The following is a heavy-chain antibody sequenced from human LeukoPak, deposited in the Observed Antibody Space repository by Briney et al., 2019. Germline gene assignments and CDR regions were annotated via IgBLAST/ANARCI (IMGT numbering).Heavy chain of an antibody. CDR3: ANNYYDSSGYPHNLFYYYYYYGMDV. V-gene: IGHV3-30-3*01. J-gene: IGHJ6*02. Sequence: GGSLRLSCAASGFTFSSYAMHWVRQAPGKGLEWVAVISYDGSNKYYADSVKGRFTISRDNSKNTLYLQMNSLRAEDTAVYYCANNYYDSSGYPHNLFYYYYYYGMDVWGQGTTVTVSS. CDR2: ISYDGSNK. CDR1: GFTFSSYA. D-gene: IGHD3-22*01.